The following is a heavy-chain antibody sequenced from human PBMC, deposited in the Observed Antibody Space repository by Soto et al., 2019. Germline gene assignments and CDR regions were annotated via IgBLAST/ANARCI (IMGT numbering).Heavy chain of an antibody. D-gene: IGHD1-1*01. V-gene: IGHV4-39*01. CDR2: FFYGGTT. CDR3: ATVASTHFDS. Sequence: QVQLRESGPGLLKPSETLSLTCTVSGGSISSPSYNWGWVRQPPGKGPEWIGSFFYGGTTHYNPSFGSRLALAVDTAGSQVSLTLTSMTAADTAVYYCATVASTHFDSWGPGAMVTVSS. J-gene: IGHJ4*02. CDR1: GGSISSPSYN.